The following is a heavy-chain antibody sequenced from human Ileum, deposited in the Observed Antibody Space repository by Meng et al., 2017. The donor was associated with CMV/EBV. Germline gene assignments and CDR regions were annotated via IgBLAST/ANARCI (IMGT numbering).Heavy chain of an antibody. V-gene: IGHV4-59*01. J-gene: IGHJ6*01. CDR3: ARVTGVDNYYYYGLDV. CDR2: VYHSGST. Sequence: SETLSLTCSVSGGSISNYYWTWIRQPPGRGLEWIGYVYHSGSTDYNPSLKSRVTISVDTSKSQFSLKLSSVTAADTAVYYCARVTGVDNYYYYGLDVWGQGNTVTVSS. CDR1: GGSISNYY. D-gene: IGHD3-3*01.